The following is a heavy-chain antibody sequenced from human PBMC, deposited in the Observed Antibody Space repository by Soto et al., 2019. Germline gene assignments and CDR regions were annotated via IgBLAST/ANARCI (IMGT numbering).Heavy chain of an antibody. CDR3: ARDRGPDDYCYCGMNV. Sequence: GGSLTLSCAACGFTFSSYAMHWVRQAPGKGLWWVAVISYDGGNKYYADSVKGRFTISRDNSNNTLYLQMNGLRAEDTAVYYCARDRGPDDYCYCGMNVWGQGTTVTVSS. CDR1: GFTFSSYA. J-gene: IGHJ6*02. V-gene: IGHV3-30*04. CDR2: ISYDGGNK.